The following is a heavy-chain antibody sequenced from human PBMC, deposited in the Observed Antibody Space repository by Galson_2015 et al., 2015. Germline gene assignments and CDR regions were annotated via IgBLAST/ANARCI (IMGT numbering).Heavy chain of an antibody. V-gene: IGHV3-49*03. Sequence: SLRLSCAASGFTFGDYAMSWFRQAPGKGLEWVGFIRSKAYGGTTEYAASVKGRFTISRDDSKSIAYLQMNSLKTEDTAVYYCTRARYYDILMDYYHGMDVWGQGTTVTVSS. CDR1: GFTFGDYA. D-gene: IGHD3-9*01. CDR3: TRARYYDILMDYYHGMDV. CDR2: IRSKAYGGTT. J-gene: IGHJ6*02.